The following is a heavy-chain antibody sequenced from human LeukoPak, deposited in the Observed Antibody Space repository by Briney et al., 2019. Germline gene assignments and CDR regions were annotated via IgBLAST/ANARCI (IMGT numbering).Heavy chain of an antibody. D-gene: IGHD3-10*01. Sequence: PGGSLRLSCAASGFTFSSYGMHWVRQAPGKGLEWVAFIRYDGSNKYYADSVKGRFTISRDNSKNTLYLQMNSLRAEDTAVYYCAKDLYYYGSGSYFDYWGQGTLVTVSS. CDR2: IRYDGSNK. J-gene: IGHJ4*02. CDR3: AKDLYYYGSGSYFDY. CDR1: GFTFSSYG. V-gene: IGHV3-30*02.